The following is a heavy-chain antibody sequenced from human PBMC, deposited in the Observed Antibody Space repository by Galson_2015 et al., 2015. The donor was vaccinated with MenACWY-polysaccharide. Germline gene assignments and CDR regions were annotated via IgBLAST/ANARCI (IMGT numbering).Heavy chain of an antibody. CDR3: AREGSRIVFHAFDI. CDR2: IQYDGSNK. D-gene: IGHD2-2*01. Sequence: SLRLSCAASGSRFSNSGMHWVRQAPGKGLGWVAVIQYDGSNKVYADSVKGRFTISRDNSKNTVSLEMNTLGVEDTAVYYCAREGSRIVFHAFDIWGQGTMVTVSS. J-gene: IGHJ3*02. CDR1: GSRFSNSG. V-gene: IGHV3-33*01.